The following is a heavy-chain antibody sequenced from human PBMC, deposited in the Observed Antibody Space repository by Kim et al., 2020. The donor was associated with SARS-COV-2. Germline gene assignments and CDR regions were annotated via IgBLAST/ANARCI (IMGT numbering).Heavy chain of an antibody. CDR3: ARDDKRIGGLRWYQVGGYYYGMDF. Sequence: SVKVSCKASGGTFSSYAISWVRQAPGQGLEWMGGIIPIFGTANYAQKFQGRVTITADESTSTAYMELSSLRSEDTAVYYCARDDKRIGGLRWYQVGGYYYGMDFWGQGTTVTVSS. D-gene: IGHD6-13*01. V-gene: IGHV1-69*13. CDR1: GGTFSSYA. CDR2: IIPIFGTA. J-gene: IGHJ6*02.